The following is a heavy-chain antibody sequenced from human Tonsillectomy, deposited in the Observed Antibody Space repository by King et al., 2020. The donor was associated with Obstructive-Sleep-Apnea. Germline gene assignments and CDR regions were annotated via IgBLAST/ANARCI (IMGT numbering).Heavy chain of an antibody. CDR1: GFTFSNYG. CDR2: ISYDGGHT. CDR3: AKDRLTSMGYFDY. V-gene: IGHV3-30*18. J-gene: IGHJ4*02. Sequence: VQLVESGGGVVQPGRSLRLSCAASGFTFSNYGMHWVRQAPGKGLEWVAGISYDGGHTYYEDSVKGRFIISRDNFKNTLYLQMNSLRAEDTAVDYCAKDRLTSMGYFDYRGQGSLVTVSS. D-gene: IGHD5-12*01.